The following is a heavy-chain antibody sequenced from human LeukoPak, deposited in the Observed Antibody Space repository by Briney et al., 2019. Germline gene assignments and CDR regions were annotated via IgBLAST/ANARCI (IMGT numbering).Heavy chain of an antibody. CDR3: ARVLAAAGTSGGYYFDY. Sequence: GGSLRLSCAASGFTVSSNYMSWVRQAPGKGLEWVSVIYSGGSTYYADSVKGRFTISRDNSKNTLHLQMNSLRAEDTAVHYCARVLAAAGTSGGYYFDYWGQGTLVTVSS. J-gene: IGHJ4*02. CDR2: IYSGGST. D-gene: IGHD6-13*01. V-gene: IGHV3-53*01. CDR1: GFTVSSNY.